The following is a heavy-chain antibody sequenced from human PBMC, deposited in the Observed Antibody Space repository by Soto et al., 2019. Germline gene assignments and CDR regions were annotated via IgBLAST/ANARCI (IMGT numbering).Heavy chain of an antibody. J-gene: IGHJ6*02. CDR3: ARDGGSYSLDYYGMDV. CDR1: GFTFSSYW. D-gene: IGHD1-26*01. Sequence: GGSLRLSCAASGFTFSSYWMSWVRQAPGKGLEWVANIKQDGSEKYYVDSVKGRFTISRDNAKNSLYLQMNSLRAEDTAVYYCARDGGSYSLDYYGMDVWGQGTTVTVSS. V-gene: IGHV3-7*01. CDR2: IKQDGSEK.